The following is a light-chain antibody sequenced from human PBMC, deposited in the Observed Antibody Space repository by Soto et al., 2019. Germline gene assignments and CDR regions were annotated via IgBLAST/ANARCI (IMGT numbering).Light chain of an antibody. J-gene: IGLJ1*01. CDR2: ANN. Sequence: QSVLTQPPSVCGAPGQRVAISCTCSSSNIGAGYDVHWYQHLPGTAPKLLIYANNNRPSGVPDRFSGSKSGNSASLAITGLQAEDEADYYCQSYDSSRSPLYVFGTGTKVTVL. CDR3: QSYDSSRSPLYV. V-gene: IGLV1-40*01. CDR1: SSNIGAGYD.